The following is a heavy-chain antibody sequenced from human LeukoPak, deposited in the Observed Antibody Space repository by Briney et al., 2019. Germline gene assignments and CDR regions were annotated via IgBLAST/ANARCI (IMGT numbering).Heavy chain of an antibody. V-gene: IGHV1-8*02. CDR1: GYTFTSYA. Sequence: ASVKVSCKASGYTFTSYAMNWVRQATGQGLEWMGWMNPNSGNTGYAQKFQGRVTMTRNTSISTAYMELSSLRSEDTAVYYCARGWAAAAGTSHYFDYWGQGTLVTVSS. CDR2: MNPNSGNT. CDR3: ARGWAAAAGTSHYFDY. D-gene: IGHD6-13*01. J-gene: IGHJ4*02.